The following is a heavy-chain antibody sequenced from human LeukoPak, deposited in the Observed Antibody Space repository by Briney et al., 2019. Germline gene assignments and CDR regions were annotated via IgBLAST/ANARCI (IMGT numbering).Heavy chain of an antibody. J-gene: IGHJ4*02. CDR1: GFSFSSYE. CDR3: ARRATTERGHSYGLDY. Sequence: GGSLRLSCAASGFSFSSYEMNWVRQAPGKGLEWVSYISSSGSTIYYADSVKGRFTISRDNAKNSLYLQMDSLRAEDTAVYYCARRATTERGHSYGLDYWGQGTLVTVSS. CDR2: ISSSGSTI. D-gene: IGHD5-18*01. V-gene: IGHV3-48*03.